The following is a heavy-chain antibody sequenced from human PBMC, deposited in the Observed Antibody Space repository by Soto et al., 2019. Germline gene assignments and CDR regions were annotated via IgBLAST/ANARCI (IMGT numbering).Heavy chain of an antibody. Sequence: NPSETLSLTCTVSGGSISSYYWSWIRQPPGKGLEWIGYIYYSGSTNYNPSLTSRVTIPVDPSKNQYSLKLSSVTAADTAVYYCARVKAQILEWLPRGMDDWGQGTTVTVSS. CDR2: IYYSGST. D-gene: IGHD3-3*01. J-gene: IGHJ6*02. CDR3: ARVKAQILEWLPRGMDD. CDR1: GGSISSYY. V-gene: IGHV4-59*01.